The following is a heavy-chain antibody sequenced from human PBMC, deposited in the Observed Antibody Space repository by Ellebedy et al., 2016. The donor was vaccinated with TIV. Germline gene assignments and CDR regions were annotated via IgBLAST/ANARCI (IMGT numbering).Heavy chain of an antibody. Sequence: SETLSLXCTVSGGSISSGGYYWSWIRQHPGKGLEWIGYIYYSGSTYYNPSLKSRVTISVDTSKNQFSLKLSSVTAADTAVYYCARAGLGWNDVCWFDPWGQGTLVTVSS. CDR1: GGSISSGGYY. CDR3: ARAGLGWNDVCWFDP. V-gene: IGHV4-31*03. D-gene: IGHD1-1*01. CDR2: IYYSGST. J-gene: IGHJ5*02.